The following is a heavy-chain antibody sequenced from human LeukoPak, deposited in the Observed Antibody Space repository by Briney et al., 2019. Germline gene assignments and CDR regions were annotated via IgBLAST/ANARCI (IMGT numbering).Heavy chain of an antibody. CDR1: GFTFSSYG. V-gene: IGHV3-30*18. CDR3: AKDPYSGSFEYFQH. CDR2: ISHDGSKK. Sequence: GGSLRLSCAASGFTFSSYGMHWVRQAQGKGLEWVAVISHDGSKKYYADSVKGRFTISRDNSKNTLYLQMNSLRDEDTAVYYCAKDPYSGSFEYFQHWGQGTLVTVSS. D-gene: IGHD1-26*01. J-gene: IGHJ1*01.